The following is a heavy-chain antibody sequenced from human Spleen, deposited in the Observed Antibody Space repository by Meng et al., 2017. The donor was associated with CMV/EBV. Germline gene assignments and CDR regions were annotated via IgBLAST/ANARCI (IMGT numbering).Heavy chain of an antibody. J-gene: IGHJ5*02. D-gene: IGHD4-17*01. CDR1: GNSFTDYY. CDR2: INPNSGDT. V-gene: IGHV1-2*02. Sequence: QWQVGQYGAEVKKPVASAKVACKASGNSFTDYYMHWGRQAPGQGLEWMGCINPNSGDTNYAQKFQGRVTMTRDTSISTAYMELSRLRSDDTAVYYCTRDAHLTTVTPNWFDPWGQGTLVTVSS. CDR3: TRDAHLTTVTPNWFDP.